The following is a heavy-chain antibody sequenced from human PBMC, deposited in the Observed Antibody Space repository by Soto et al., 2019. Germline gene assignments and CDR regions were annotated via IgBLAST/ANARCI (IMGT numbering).Heavy chain of an antibody. J-gene: IGHJ4*02. V-gene: IGHV3-48*02. Sequence: GGSLRLSCAASGFTFSSYSMNWVRQAPGKGLEWVSYISSSSSTIYYADSVKGRFTISRDNAKNSLYLQMNSLRDEDTAVYYCATGPEVSGSYYNPHYWGQGTLVSVSS. CDR2: ISSSSSTI. CDR1: GFTFSSYS. D-gene: IGHD3-10*01. CDR3: ATGPEVSGSYYNPHY.